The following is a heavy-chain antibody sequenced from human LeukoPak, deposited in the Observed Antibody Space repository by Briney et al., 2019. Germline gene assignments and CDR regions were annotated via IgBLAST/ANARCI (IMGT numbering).Heavy chain of an antibody. J-gene: IGHJ6*02. CDR1: GFTFSSYW. Sequence: GGSLRLSCAVSGFTFSSYWMSWVRQAPGKGLEWVANIKQDGSEKYYVDSVKGRFTISRDNAKNSLYLQMNSLRAEDTAVYYCARDRGYSYGYGMVYYYYGMDVWGQGTTVTVSS. V-gene: IGHV3-7*01. D-gene: IGHD5-18*01. CDR2: IKQDGSEK. CDR3: ARDRGYSYGYGMVYYYYGMDV.